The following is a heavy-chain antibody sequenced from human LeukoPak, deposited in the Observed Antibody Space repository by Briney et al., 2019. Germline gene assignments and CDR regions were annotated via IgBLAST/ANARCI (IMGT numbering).Heavy chain of an antibody. D-gene: IGHD1-26*01. CDR1: GFTFSIYA. V-gene: IGHV3-23*01. J-gene: IGHJ4*02. Sequence: GGSLRLSCAAAGFTFSIYAMSWVRQAPGKGLEWVSAISGSGGSIYYADSVKGRFTISRDNSRNTLYLQMNSLRAEDTAVYYCAKMPLGAAYYFDYWGQGTLVTVSS. CDR2: ISGSGGSI. CDR3: AKMPLGAAYYFDY.